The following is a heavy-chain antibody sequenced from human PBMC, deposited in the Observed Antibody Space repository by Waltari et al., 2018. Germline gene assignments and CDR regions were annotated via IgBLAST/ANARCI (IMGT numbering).Heavy chain of an antibody. CDR2: IYYSGGT. Sequence: QLQLQESGPGLVKPSETLSLTCTVSGGSISSSSYYWGWIRQPPGKGLEWVGSIYYSGGTYYNPSLKSRVTISVDTSKNQFSLKLSSVTAADTAVYYCARGYPGGSYYYYGMDVWGQGTTVTVSS. D-gene: IGHD1-26*01. V-gene: IGHV4-39*07. CDR3: ARGYPGGSYYYYGMDV. CDR1: GGSISSSSYY. J-gene: IGHJ6*02.